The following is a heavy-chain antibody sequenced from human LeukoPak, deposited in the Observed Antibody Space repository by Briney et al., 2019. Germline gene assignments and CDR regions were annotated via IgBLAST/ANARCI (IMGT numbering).Heavy chain of an antibody. J-gene: IGHJ4*02. CDR3: VRNTKDY. CDR2: ISGSGDST. V-gene: IGHV3-23*01. Sequence: GGSLRLSCVASGFTFFNYAMTWVRQAPGKGLEWVSAISGSGDSTFNADSVKGRFTISRDNSKNTLYLQMNSLRAEDTALYYCVRNTKDYWGQGTLVTVSS. CDR1: GFTFFNYA. D-gene: IGHD2-2*01.